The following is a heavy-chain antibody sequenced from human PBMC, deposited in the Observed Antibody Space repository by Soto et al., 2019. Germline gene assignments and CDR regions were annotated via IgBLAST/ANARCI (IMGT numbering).Heavy chain of an antibody. CDR2: ISSSGSTI. J-gene: IGHJ5*02. Sequence: PGGSLRLSCAASGFTFSDYYMSWIRQAPGKGLEWVSYISSSGSTIYYADSVKGRFTISRDNAKNSLYLQMNSLRAEDTAVYYCARDLEFEGYDLWFDPWGQGTLVTVSS. CDR1: GFTFSDYY. D-gene: IGHD5-12*01. CDR3: ARDLEFEGYDLWFDP. V-gene: IGHV3-11*01.